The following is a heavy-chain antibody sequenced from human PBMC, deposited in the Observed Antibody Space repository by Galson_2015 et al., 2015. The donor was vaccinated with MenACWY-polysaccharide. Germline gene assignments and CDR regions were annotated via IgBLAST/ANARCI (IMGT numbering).Heavy chain of an antibody. J-gene: IGHJ4*02. V-gene: IGHV3-48*01. Sequence: SLRLSCAASGFTFSIYSMSWVRQAPGKGLEWVSYISSSSGTIYYTDSVKGRFTISRDKAKNSLYLQMNSLRAEDTALYYCARGHSSGYNFLWDYWCQGTLVTVSS. CDR2: ISSSSGTI. CDR3: ARGHSSGYNFLWDY. D-gene: IGHD3-22*01. CDR1: GFTFSIYS.